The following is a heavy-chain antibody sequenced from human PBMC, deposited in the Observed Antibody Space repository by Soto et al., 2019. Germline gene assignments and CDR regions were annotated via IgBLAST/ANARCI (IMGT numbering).Heavy chain of an antibody. CDR2: IIPIFGTA. V-gene: IGHV1-69*12. J-gene: IGHJ5*02. Sequence: QVQLVQSGAEVKKPGSSVKVSCKASGGTFSSYAISWVRQAPGQGLEWMGGIIPIFGTANYAQKFQGRVTITAGESTSTAYMELSSLRSEDTAVYYCARGRQYYDILTGYSHRGNWFDPWGQGTLVTVSS. D-gene: IGHD3-9*01. CDR1: GGTFSSYA. CDR3: ARGRQYYDILTGYSHRGNWFDP.